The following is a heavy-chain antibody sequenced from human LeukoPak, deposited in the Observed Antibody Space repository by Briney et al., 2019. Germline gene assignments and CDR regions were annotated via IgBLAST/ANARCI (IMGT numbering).Heavy chain of an antibody. V-gene: IGHV4-39*07. D-gene: IGHD3-3*01. CDR2: INHSGST. CDR1: GASISGSRFH. CDR3: ARGTGDDFWSGYYTGVGYYFDY. Sequence: SETLSLTCTVSGASISGSRFHWGWIRQPPGKGLEWIGEINHSGSTNYNPSLKSRVTISVDTSKNQFSLKLSSVTAADTAVYYCARGTGDDFWSGYYTGVGYYFDYWGQGTLVTVSS. J-gene: IGHJ4*02.